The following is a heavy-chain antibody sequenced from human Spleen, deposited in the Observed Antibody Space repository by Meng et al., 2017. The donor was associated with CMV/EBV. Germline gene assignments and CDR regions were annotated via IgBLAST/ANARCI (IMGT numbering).Heavy chain of an antibody. J-gene: IGHJ4*02. D-gene: IGHD3-10*01. V-gene: IGHV3-21*01. CDR1: GFTFSSYS. Sequence: GESLKISCAASGFTFSSYSMNWVRQAPGKGLEWVSSISSSSSYIYYADSVKGRFTISRDNAKNSLYLQMNSLRAEDTAVYYCASGRSGVADYWGQGTRVTVSS. CDR2: ISSSSSYI. CDR3: ASGRSGVADY.